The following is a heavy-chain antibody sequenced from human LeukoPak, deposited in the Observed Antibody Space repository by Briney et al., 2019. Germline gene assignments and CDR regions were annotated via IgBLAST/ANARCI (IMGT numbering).Heavy chain of an antibody. Sequence: PSETLSLTCTVSGSSISSYYWSWIRQPPGKGLEWIGYVYYSGSTNYNPSLKSRVTIAVDRSKNQFSLKLSSVTAADTAVYYCARHIWQSTARPWFDPWGQGTLVTVSS. CDR1: GSSISSYY. D-gene: IGHD2-21*01. CDR3: ARHIWQSTARPWFDP. CDR2: VYYSGST. J-gene: IGHJ5*02. V-gene: IGHV4-59*08.